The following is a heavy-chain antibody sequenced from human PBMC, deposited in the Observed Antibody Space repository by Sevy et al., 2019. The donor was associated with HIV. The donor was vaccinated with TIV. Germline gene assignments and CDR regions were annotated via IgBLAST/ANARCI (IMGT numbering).Heavy chain of an antibody. J-gene: IGHJ4*02. CDR2: ISYDGSNK. D-gene: IGHD5-12*01. V-gene: IGHV3-30*18. Sequence: GGSLRLSCAASGFTFSSYGMHWVRQAPGKGLEWVAVISYDGSNKYYADSVKGRFTISRDNSKNTLYLQMNSLRAEDTAVYYCAKTDGYSGYDSFSDYWGQGTLVTVSS. CDR1: GFTFSSYG. CDR3: AKTDGYSGYDSFSDY.